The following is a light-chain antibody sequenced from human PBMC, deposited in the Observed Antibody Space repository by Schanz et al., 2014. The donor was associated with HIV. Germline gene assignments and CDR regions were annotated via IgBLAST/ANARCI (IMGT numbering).Light chain of an antibody. CDR3: YSAADNTVM. V-gene: IGLV3-27*01. CDR2: KDV. Sequence: SSELTQPSSVSVSPGQTAWITCSGDVLAKNYARWFQQKPGQAPVLVIYKDVERPSGIPERFSGSSSGTTVTLTITRTQLDDEADYYCYSAADNTVMFGGGTKLTVL. J-gene: IGLJ3*02. CDR1: VLAKNY.